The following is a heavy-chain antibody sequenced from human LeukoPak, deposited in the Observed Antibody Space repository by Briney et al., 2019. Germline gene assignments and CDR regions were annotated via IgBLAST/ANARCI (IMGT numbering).Heavy chain of an antibody. CDR2: IWYDGSNK. D-gene: IGHD3-3*01. J-gene: IGHJ4*02. CDR1: GFTFSSYG. CDR3: AKDFGPITISADY. V-gene: IGHV3-30*02. Sequence: GGSLRLSCAASGFTFSSYGMHWVRQAPGKGLEWVAVIWYDGSNKYYADSVKGRFTISRDNSKNTLYLQMNSLRAEDTAVYYCAKDFGPITISADYWGQGTLVTVSS.